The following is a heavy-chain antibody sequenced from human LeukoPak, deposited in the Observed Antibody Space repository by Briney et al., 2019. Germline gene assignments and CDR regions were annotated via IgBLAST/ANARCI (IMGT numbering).Heavy chain of an antibody. Sequence: ASVKVSCKASGYTFTSYDINWVRQATRQGLEWMGWMNPNSGNTGYAQKFQGRVTMTRNTSISTAYMELSSLRSEDTDVYFCTRAPPQPGDAFDIWGQGTMVTVSS. CDR3: TRAPPQPGDAFDI. CDR1: GYTFTSYD. J-gene: IGHJ3*02. CDR2: MNPNSGNT. V-gene: IGHV1-8*01. D-gene: IGHD1-14*01.